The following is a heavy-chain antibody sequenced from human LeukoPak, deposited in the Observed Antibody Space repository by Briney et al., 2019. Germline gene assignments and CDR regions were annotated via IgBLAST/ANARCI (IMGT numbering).Heavy chain of an antibody. V-gene: IGHV4-59*08. Sequence: SETLSLTCTVSGGSISSYYWSWIRQPPGKGLEWIGYIYYGGSTNYNPSLKSRVTISVDTSKNQFSLKLSSVTAADTAVYYCARGSATYISFDPWGQGTLVTVSS. CDR2: IYYGGST. J-gene: IGHJ5*02. D-gene: IGHD1-26*01. CDR3: ARGSATYISFDP. CDR1: GGSISSYY.